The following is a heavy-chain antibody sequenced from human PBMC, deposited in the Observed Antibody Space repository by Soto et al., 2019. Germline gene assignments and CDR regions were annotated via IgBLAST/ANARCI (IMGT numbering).Heavy chain of an antibody. D-gene: IGHD3-10*01. CDR2: INSSGSS. CDR3: ARAGFYGPYDAFDI. J-gene: IGHJ3*02. V-gene: IGHV4-34*01. Sequence: SETLSLTCPVYGGTLRGYYWSWIRHPPGKGLEWIGEINSSGSSNYNPSLTSGASISVDTSKNQFSLKLSSVTAADTAVYYWARAGFYGPYDAFDIWGQGTMVTVS. CDR1: GGTLRGYY.